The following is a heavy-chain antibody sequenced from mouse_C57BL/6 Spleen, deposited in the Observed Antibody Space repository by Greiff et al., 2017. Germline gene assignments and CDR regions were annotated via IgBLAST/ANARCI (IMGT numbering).Heavy chain of an antibody. CDR1: GYTFTSYW. Sequence: QVQLQQPGAELVKPGASVKMSCKASGYTFTSYWITWVKQRPGQGLEWIGDIYPGSGSTNYNEKFKSKATLTVDTSSSTAYMQLSSLTSEDSAVYCCAGDGAGYSGLAYWGQGTLVTVSA. D-gene: IGHD3-2*02. V-gene: IGHV1-55*01. J-gene: IGHJ3*01. CDR3: AGDGAGYSGLAY. CDR2: IYPGSGST.